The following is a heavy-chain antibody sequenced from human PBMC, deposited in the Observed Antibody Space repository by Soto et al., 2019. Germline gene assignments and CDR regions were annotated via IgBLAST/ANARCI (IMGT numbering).Heavy chain of an antibody. V-gene: IGHV1-46*01. D-gene: IGHD2-2*01. CDR3: ARDFVEVPSALYYFDY. CDR1: GSTFARYY. CDR2: INPSGGST. Sequence: ASVTVSCKPSGSTFARYYMHWVRQAPGQGLEWMGIINPSGGSTSYAQKFQGRLTMTKDTSTSTVYMELSSLTSEDTAMYYCARDFVEVPSALYYFDYWGQGSLVTVSS. J-gene: IGHJ4*02.